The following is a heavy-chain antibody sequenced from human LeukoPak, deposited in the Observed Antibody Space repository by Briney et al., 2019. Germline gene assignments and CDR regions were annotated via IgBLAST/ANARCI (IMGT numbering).Heavy chain of an antibody. Sequence: GGSLRLSCAASGFTFSSYGMHWVRQAPGKGLEWVAVISFDGSNKYYADSVKSRFTISRDNSKNTLYLQMNSLRAEDTAVYYCAKDLRYYGSAPFYGMDVWGQGTTVTVSS. CDR2: ISFDGSNK. J-gene: IGHJ6*02. CDR3: AKDLRYYGSAPFYGMDV. D-gene: IGHD3-10*01. CDR1: GFTFSSYG. V-gene: IGHV3-30*18.